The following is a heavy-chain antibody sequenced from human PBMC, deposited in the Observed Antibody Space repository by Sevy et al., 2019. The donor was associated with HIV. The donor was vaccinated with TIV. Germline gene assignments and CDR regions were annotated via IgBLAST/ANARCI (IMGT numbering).Heavy chain of an antibody. J-gene: IGHJ4*02. V-gene: IGHV3-48*03. Sequence: GGSLRLSCTASGFTFSSYEMNWVRQAPGKGLEWVSYITLSGSTIYYADSVKGRFTISRDNAKNSLYLQMNSLRAEDTAVYYCARDRQGITVAGTAIDYWGQGTLVTASS. CDR1: GFTFSSYE. D-gene: IGHD6-19*01. CDR2: ITLSGSTI. CDR3: ARDRQGITVAGTAIDY.